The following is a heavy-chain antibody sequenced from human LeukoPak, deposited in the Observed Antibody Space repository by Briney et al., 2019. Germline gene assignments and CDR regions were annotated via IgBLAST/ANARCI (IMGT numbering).Heavy chain of an antibody. D-gene: IGHD6-13*01. J-gene: IGHJ4*02. Sequence: GGSLRLSCAASGFTFSSYSMNWVRQAPGKGLEWVSSISSSSSYIYYADSVKGRFTISRDNSKNTLYLQMNSLRAEDTAVYYCAKGYSSWYTSRSDYWGQGTLVTVSS. CDR2: ISSSSSYI. CDR1: GFTFSSYS. V-gene: IGHV3-21*04. CDR3: AKGYSSWYTSRSDY.